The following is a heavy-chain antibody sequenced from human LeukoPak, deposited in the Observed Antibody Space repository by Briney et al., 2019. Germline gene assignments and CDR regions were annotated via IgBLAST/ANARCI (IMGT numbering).Heavy chain of an antibody. Sequence: QAGGSLRLSCAASGFTFGHHWMHWVRQVPGKGLVWVSRISGGGSTTDYADSVKGRFTISRDNAKNSLYLQMNSLRAEDTAVYYCARVSGPSWFDPWGQGTLVTVSS. D-gene: IGHD3-3*01. CDR1: GFTFGHHW. J-gene: IGHJ5*02. V-gene: IGHV3-74*01. CDR3: ARVSGPSWFDP. CDR2: ISGGGSTT.